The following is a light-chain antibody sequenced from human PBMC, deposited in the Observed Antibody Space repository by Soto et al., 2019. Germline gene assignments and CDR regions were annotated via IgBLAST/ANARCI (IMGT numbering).Light chain of an antibody. CDR1: SSDVGGYNY. J-gene: IGLJ2*01. CDR2: EVS. Sequence: QSVLTQPASVSGSPGQSITISCTGTSSDVGGYNYVSWYQQHPGKVPKVMIYEVSNRPSGVSNRFSGSKSGNTASLTISGLQAEDEADYYCSTYTSSNSYIFGGGTKLTVL. CDR3: STYTSSNSYI. V-gene: IGLV2-14*01.